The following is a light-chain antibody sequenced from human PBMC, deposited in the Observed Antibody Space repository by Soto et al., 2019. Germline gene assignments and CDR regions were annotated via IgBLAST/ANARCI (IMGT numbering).Light chain of an antibody. Sequence: EIVMTQSPATLSVTPGERATLSCRASQSVSSNLAWYQQKPGQAPRLLMFNASPRATGIPARFSGSGSGTEFTLTITSLQSEDFAVYYCQQFNYWPPLTFGGGTKVEIK. V-gene: IGKV3-15*01. CDR3: QQFNYWPPLT. J-gene: IGKJ4*01. CDR1: QSVSSN. CDR2: NAS.